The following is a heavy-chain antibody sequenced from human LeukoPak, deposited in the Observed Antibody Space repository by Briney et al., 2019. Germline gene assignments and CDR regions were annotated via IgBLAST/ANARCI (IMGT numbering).Heavy chain of an antibody. V-gene: IGHV3-48*02. CDR2: ISSSSSTI. D-gene: IGHD2-8*01. J-gene: IGHJ5*02. Sequence: QSGGSLRLSCAASGFTFSSYSMNWVRQAPGKGLEWVSYISSSSSTIYYADSVKGRFTISRDNAKNSLYLQMNSLRDEDTAVYYCARVKRMVYVENCFDPWGQGTLVTVSS. CDR1: GFTFSSYS. CDR3: ARVKRMVYVENCFDP.